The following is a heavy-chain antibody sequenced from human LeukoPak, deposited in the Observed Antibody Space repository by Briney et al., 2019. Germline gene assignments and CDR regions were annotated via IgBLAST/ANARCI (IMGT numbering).Heavy chain of an antibody. CDR1: GYTFTSYG. V-gene: IGHV1-18*01. Sequence: ASVKVSCTASGYTFTSYGISWVRQAPGQGLEWMGWISAYNGNTNYAQKLQGRVTMTTDTSTSTAYMELRSLRSDDTAVYYCATYSNPDYYYYGMDVWGQGTTVTVSS. D-gene: IGHD4-11*01. CDR2: ISAYNGNT. CDR3: ATYSNPDYYYYGMDV. J-gene: IGHJ6*02.